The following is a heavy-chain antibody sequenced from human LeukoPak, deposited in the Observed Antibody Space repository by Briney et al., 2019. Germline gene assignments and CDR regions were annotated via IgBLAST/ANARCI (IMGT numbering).Heavy chain of an antibody. D-gene: IGHD4-17*01. V-gene: IGHV1-69*05. Sequence: ASVKVSCKASGGTFSSYAISWVRQAPGQGLEWMGGIIPIFGTANYAQKFQGRVTITTDESTGTAYMELSSLRSEDTAVYYCARDYGDYSDYWGQGTLVTVSS. J-gene: IGHJ4*02. CDR2: IIPIFGTA. CDR1: GGTFSSYA. CDR3: ARDYGDYSDY.